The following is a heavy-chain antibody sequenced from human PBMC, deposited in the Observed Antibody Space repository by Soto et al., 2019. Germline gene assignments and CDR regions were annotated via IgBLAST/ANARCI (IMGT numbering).Heavy chain of an antibody. V-gene: IGHV3-30-3*01. CDR1: GFTFSSYA. CDR2: ISYDGSNK. CDR3: AREGYYLNWFDP. D-gene: IGHD3-10*01. Sequence: PGGSLRLSCAASGFTFSSYAMHWVRQAPGKGLEWVAVISYDGSNKYYADSVKGRFTISRDNSKNTLYLQMNSLRAEDTAVYYCAREGYYLNWFDPWGQGT. J-gene: IGHJ5*02.